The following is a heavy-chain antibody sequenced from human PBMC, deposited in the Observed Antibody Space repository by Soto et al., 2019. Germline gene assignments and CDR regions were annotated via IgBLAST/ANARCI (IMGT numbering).Heavy chain of an antibody. Sequence: QVQLVQSGAEVKRPGSSVKVSYKASGDTFNFYSINWVRQAPGVGLEWVGRVNPILSMSNYAQRFQGRVTMTADKSTSTAYMELRSLRSEDTAIYYCASSYGSGYRAFDYWGQGALVTVSS. V-gene: IGHV1-69*02. CDR1: GDTFNFYS. CDR2: VNPILSMS. J-gene: IGHJ4*02. CDR3: ASSYGSGYRAFDY. D-gene: IGHD3-10*01.